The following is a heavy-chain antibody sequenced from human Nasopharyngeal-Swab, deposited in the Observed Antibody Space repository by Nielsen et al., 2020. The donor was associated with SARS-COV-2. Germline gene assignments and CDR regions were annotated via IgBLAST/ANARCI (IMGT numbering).Heavy chain of an antibody. CDR2: IYYSGST. J-gene: IGHJ6*03. CDR3: ARERGRGGIWNYYYYYMDV. V-gene: IGHV4-39*07. CDR1: GGSISSSSYY. D-gene: IGHD3-10*01. Sequence: GSLRLSCTVSGGSISSSSYYWGWIRQPPGKGLEWIGSIYYSGSTYYNPSLKSRVTIPVDTSKNQFSLKLSSVTAADTAVYYCARERGRGGIWNYYYYYMDVWGKGTTVTVSS.